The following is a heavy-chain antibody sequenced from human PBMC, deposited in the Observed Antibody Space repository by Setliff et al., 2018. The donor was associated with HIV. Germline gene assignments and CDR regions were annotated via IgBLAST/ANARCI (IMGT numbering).Heavy chain of an antibody. V-gene: IGHV3-7*05. CDR1: GFTFSIYW. Sequence: LRLSCAASGFTFSIYWMSWVRQAPGKGLEWVANIKEDGSEKYYVDSVKGRFTISRGNAENSLYLQMNSLRAEDTAVYYCARAAHDNTACRPLDVWGKGTTVTVSS. CDR3: ARAAHDNTACRPLDV. D-gene: IGHD2-21*02. J-gene: IGHJ6*04. CDR2: IKEDGSEK.